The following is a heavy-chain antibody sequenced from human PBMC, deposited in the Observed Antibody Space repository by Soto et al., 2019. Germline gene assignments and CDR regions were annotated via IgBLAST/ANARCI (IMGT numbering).Heavy chain of an antibody. D-gene: IGHD1-7*01. CDR3: ARAPTNCNYSAFDY. V-gene: IGHV4-34*01. CDR2: INHSRSP. CDR1: GGSFSGYY. Sequence: PSETLSLTXAVYGGSFSGYYWSWIRQPPGKGLEWIGEINHSRSPNYNPSLKSRVTISVDTSKKQFSLKLSSVTAADTAVYYCARAPTNCNYSAFDYSGQGTLVTVSS. J-gene: IGHJ4*02.